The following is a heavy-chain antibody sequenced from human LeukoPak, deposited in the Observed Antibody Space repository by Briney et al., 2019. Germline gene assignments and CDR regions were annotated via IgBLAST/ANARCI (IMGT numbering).Heavy chain of an antibody. CDR2: IYYSGST. D-gene: IGHD5-18*01. V-gene: IGHV4-30-4*08. Sequence: PSETLSLTCTVSGGSVSSGSYYWSWIRQPPGKGLEWIGYIYYSGSTYYNPSLKSQITISVDTSKNLFSLKLRSVTAADTAVYYCARVTLYYFDYWGQGTLVTVSS. CDR1: GGSVSSGSYY. J-gene: IGHJ4*02. CDR3: ARVTLYYFDY.